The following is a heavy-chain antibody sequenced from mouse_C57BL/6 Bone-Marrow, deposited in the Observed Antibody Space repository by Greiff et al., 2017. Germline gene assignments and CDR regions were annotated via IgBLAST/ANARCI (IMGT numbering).Heavy chain of an antibody. CDR1: GYTFTSYW. V-gene: IGHV1-50*01. Sequence: VQLQQPGAELVKPGASVKLSCKASGYTFTSYWMQWVKQRPGQGLEWIGEIDPSDSYTNYNQKFKGKATLTVDTSSSTAYMQLISLTSEDSAVYYCARNMGMDGYYDYWYFDVWGTGATVTVSS. D-gene: IGHD2-3*01. J-gene: IGHJ1*03. CDR2: IDPSDSYT. CDR3: ARNMGMDGYYDYWYFDV.